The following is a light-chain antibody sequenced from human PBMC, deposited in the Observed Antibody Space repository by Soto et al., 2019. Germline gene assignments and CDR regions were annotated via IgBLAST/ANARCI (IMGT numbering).Light chain of an antibody. Sequence: EIVLTQSPGTLSLSPGERATLSCRASQSVISTSLAWYQQKPGQAPRLLIYGASSRATGIPDRFSGSGSGTDFTLTISRLEPEDFAVYYCQQYGSSPWTFGQGTKVDI. CDR1: QSVISTS. V-gene: IGKV3-20*01. J-gene: IGKJ1*01. CDR2: GAS. CDR3: QQYGSSPWT.